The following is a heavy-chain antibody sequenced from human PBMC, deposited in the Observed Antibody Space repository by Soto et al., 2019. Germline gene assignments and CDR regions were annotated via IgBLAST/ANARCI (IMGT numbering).Heavy chain of an antibody. D-gene: IGHD5-12*01. J-gene: IGHJ2*01. Sequence: QVQLVQSGAEVKKPGSSVTVSCKASGGTFSSYTISWVRQAPGQGLEWMGGIIPIFGTANYAQKFQGRVTITADESTGTAYMELSSLRSEDTAVYYCARGNHRWLQLWYFDLGGRGTLVTVSS. CDR3: ARGNHRWLQLWYFDL. CDR2: IIPIFGTA. CDR1: GGTFSSYT. V-gene: IGHV1-69*12.